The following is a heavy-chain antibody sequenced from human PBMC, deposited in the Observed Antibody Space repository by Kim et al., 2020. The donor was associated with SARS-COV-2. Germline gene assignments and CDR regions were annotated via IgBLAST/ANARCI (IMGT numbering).Heavy chain of an antibody. Sequence: SETLSLTCTVSGGSISSSSYYWGWIRQPPGKGLEWIGSIYYSGSTYYNPSLKSRVTISVDTSKNQFSLKLSSVTAADTAVYYCASNLIVVVTAPAFDIWGQGTMVTVSS. CDR3: ASNLIVVVTAPAFDI. CDR1: GGSISSSSYY. V-gene: IGHV4-39*07. D-gene: IGHD2-21*02. J-gene: IGHJ3*02. CDR2: IYYSGST.